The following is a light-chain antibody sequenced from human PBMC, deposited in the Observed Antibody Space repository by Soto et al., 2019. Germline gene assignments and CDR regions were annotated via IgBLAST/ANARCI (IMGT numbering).Light chain of an antibody. J-gene: IGLJ2*01. Sequence: SYELTQPPSVSVSPGQTASITCSGDKLGDKYACWYQQKPGQSPVLVIYQDSKRPSGIPERFSGSNSGNTATLTISGTQAMDEADYYCQAWDSSSGVVFGGGNKVTVL. CDR3: QAWDSSSGVV. CDR1: KLGDKY. V-gene: IGLV3-1*01. CDR2: QDS.